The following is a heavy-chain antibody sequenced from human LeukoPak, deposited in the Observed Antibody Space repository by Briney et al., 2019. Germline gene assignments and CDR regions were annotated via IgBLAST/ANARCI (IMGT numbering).Heavy chain of an antibody. Sequence: GGSLRLSCAASGFTFNSYWMTWVRQAPGKGLEWVANIKHDGSEKYYVDSVKGRFTISRDNAENSLYLQMHSLKAEDTAVYYCARGFGTPEHWGQGTLVTVSS. CDR1: GFTFNSYW. CDR2: IKHDGSEK. V-gene: IGHV3-7*01. D-gene: IGHD1-7*01. CDR3: ARGFGTPEH. J-gene: IGHJ4*02.